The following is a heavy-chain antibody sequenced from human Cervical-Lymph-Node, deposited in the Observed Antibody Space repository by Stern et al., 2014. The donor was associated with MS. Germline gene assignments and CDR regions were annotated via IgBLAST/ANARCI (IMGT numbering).Heavy chain of an antibody. J-gene: IGHJ4*01. V-gene: IGHV1-2*02. CDR3: ARGSGTAYDLRGDY. Sequence: DQLVESGAEAKAPGASMKVSCGASGYIFTDYYLHWVRQAPGQGLEWLGWINPNSGGTNYAQNFQGRVTMTRDTSISTAYMELRWLGYADTAVYYCARGSGTAYDLRGDYWGQGTLVTVSS. D-gene: IGHD3-3*01. CDR1: GYIFTDYY. CDR2: INPNSGGT.